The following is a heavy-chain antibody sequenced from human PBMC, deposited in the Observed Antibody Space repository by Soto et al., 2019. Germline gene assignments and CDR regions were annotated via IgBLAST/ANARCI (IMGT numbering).Heavy chain of an antibody. CDR2: IYYSGST. J-gene: IGHJ6*02. D-gene: IGHD3-3*01. V-gene: IGHV4-31*03. Sequence: PSETLSLTCTVSGGSISGYYWSWIRQHPGKGLEWIGYIYYSGSTYYNPSLKSRVTISVDTSKNQFSLKLSSVTAADTAVYYCARALYDFWSGYYHYYGMDVWGQGTTVTVSS. CDR3: ARALYDFWSGYYHYYGMDV. CDR1: GGSISGYY.